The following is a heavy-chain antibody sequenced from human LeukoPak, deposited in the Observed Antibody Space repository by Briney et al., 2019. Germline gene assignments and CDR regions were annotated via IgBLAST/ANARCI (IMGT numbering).Heavy chain of an antibody. D-gene: IGHD3-9*01. CDR2: IYDRGNT. CDR1: GRSISSHY. CDR3: ARRTHPRYFDLIYDAFDI. Sequence: SEPLSLTCTVSGRSISSHYWNWIRQPPGKALEWIGYIYDRGNTKHNPSLKSRVTISVDKSKNQFSLKLRSVTAADTAVYYCARRTHPRYFDLIYDAFDIGGQGTMVTVS. J-gene: IGHJ3*02. V-gene: IGHV4-59*11.